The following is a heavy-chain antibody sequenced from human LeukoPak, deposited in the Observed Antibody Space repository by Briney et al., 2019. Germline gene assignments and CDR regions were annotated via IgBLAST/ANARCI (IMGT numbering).Heavy chain of an antibody. CDR3: ARDLRVVVPAERPLAPFDP. V-gene: IGHV3-30-3*01. J-gene: IGHJ5*02. D-gene: IGHD2-2*01. Sequence: GGPLTLPCGPSGLIFRRYAMQGPRQAPGKAGECVVDISYKGSNKYYADCEEGRHTISRDNSMNTLYLQMNSLRAEDTAVYYCARDLRVVVPAERPLAPFDPWGQGTLVTVSS. CDR1: GLIFRRYA. CDR2: ISYKGSNK.